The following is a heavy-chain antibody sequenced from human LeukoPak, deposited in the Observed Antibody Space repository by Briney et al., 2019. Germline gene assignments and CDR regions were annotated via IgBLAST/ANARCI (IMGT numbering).Heavy chain of an antibody. CDR3: ARYLYGDSAFYFDF. D-gene: IGHD4-17*01. J-gene: IGHJ4*02. Sequence: SGPALVKPTQTLTLTCSFSGFSLSTSGMCVSWIRQTPVKALEWLALVNWDDEKYYSASLKTRLTISKDTSKNQVVLTMTNMDPVDTATYYCARYLYGDSAFYFDFWGQGTLVTVSS. CDR1: GFSLSTSGMC. CDR2: VNWDDEK. V-gene: IGHV2-70*01.